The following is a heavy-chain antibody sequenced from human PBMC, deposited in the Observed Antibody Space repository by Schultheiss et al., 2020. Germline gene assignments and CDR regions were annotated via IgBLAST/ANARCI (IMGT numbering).Heavy chain of an antibody. Sequence: GGSMRLSCTASGFTFGDYAMSWFRQAPGKGLEWVGFIRSKAYGGTTEYAASVKGRFTISRDDSKSIAYLQMNSLKTEDTAVYYCTRDLSDSSGWGHDYWGQGTLVTVAS. J-gene: IGHJ4*02. CDR3: TRDLSDSSGWGHDY. D-gene: IGHD3-22*01. CDR1: GFTFGDYA. V-gene: IGHV3-49*03. CDR2: IRSKAYGGTT.